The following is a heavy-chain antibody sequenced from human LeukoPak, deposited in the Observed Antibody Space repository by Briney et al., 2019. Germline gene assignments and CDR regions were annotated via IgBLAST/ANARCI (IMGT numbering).Heavy chain of an antibody. Sequence: GASVKVSCKASGYTFTGNDINWVRQATGQGLEWMGWMNPENGNTGYAEKFQGRVTMTRDTSINTAYMELSSLGSDDTAVYYCARRYAGGWTDYWGQGTLVTVSS. CDR1: GYTFTGND. D-gene: IGHD6-19*01. V-gene: IGHV1-8*01. CDR2: MNPENGNT. J-gene: IGHJ4*02. CDR3: ARRYAGGWTDY.